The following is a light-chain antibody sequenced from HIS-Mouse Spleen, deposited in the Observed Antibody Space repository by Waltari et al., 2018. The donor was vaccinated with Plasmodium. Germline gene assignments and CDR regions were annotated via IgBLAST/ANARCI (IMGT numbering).Light chain of an antibody. V-gene: IGLV2-8*01. J-gene: IGLJ2*01. CDR2: EVS. CDR3: SSYAGSNNLV. CDR1: SSYVGGYYS. Sequence: QSALTQPPSAFGSPGQSVTISCTGTSSYVGGYYSVPWYQRHPGKAPQHMIYEVSHRPSGVPIRFSGSKSGNTASLTVSGRQAEDEADYYCSSYAGSNNLVFGGGTKLTVL.